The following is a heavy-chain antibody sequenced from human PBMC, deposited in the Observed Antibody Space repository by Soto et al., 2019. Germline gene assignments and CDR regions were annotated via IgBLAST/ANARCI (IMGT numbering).Heavy chain of an antibody. CDR2: IWYDGSNK. CDR3: AWRDIVVVPAAKTTAFDI. V-gene: IGHV3-33*01. CDR1: GFTFSSYG. J-gene: IGHJ3*02. D-gene: IGHD2-2*01. Sequence: QVQLVESGGGVVQPGRSLRLSCAASGFTFSSYGMHWVRQAPGKGLEWVAGIWYDGSNKYYADSVKGRFTISRDNSKNTLYLQMNSLRAEDTAVYYCAWRDIVVVPAAKTTAFDIWGQGTMVTVSS.